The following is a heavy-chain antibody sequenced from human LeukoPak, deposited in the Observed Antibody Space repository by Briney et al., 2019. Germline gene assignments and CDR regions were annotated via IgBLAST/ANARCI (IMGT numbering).Heavy chain of an antibody. CDR2: FGTRSTSI. V-gene: IGHV3-21*01. J-gene: IGHJ4*02. CDR1: GFTFSGYS. CDR3: AREVSEGFDF. Sequence: GGSLRLSCTASGFTFSGYSMNWIRQAPGRGLEWVSSFGTRSTSIYHAGSVKGRFAISRDNAKNSLYLQMNSLRAEDTALYYCAREVSEGFDFWGQGTLVTVSS. D-gene: IGHD3-22*01.